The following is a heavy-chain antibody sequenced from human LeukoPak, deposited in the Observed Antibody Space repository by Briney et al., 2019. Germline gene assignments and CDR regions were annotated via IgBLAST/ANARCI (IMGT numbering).Heavy chain of an antibody. Sequence: GGSLRLSCAASGFTFSSYGMHWVRQAPGKGLEWVAVISYDGSNKYYADSVKGRFTISRDNSKNTLYLQTNSLRAEDTAVYYCAKDPIGSGWLGGIFDYWGQGTLVTVSS. CDR2: ISYDGSNK. D-gene: IGHD6-19*01. CDR1: GFTFSSYG. J-gene: IGHJ4*02. CDR3: AKDPIGSGWLGGIFDY. V-gene: IGHV3-30*18.